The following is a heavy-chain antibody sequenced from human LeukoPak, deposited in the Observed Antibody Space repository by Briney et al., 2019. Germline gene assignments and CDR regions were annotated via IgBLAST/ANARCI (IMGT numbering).Heavy chain of an antibody. CDR2: INPSGGST. CDR1: GYNFISYY. Sequence: ASVKVSCKASGYNFISYYMHWVRQAPGQGLEWMGIINPSGGSTSYAQKFQDRVTMTRDTSTSTVYMELSSLKSEDTAVYYCAREDVVLVDAVRYYYYGRYVWGQGTTVTLSS. V-gene: IGHV1-46*01. J-gene: IGHJ6*02. CDR3: AREDVVLVDAVRYYYYGRYV. D-gene: IGHD2-8*01.